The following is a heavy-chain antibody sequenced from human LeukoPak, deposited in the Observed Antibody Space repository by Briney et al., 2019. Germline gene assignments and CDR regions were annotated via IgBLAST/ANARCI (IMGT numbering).Heavy chain of an antibody. V-gene: IGHV3-23*01. CDR2: ISGSGGST. Sequence: GGSLRLSCAASGFTFSSYAMSWVRQAPGKGLEWVSAISGSGGSTYYADSVKGRFTISRDNSKNTLYLQMNSLRAEDTAVYYCAKGGYSIAAYYYYYYMDVWGNGTTVTVSS. CDR3: AKGGYSIAAYYYYYYMDV. D-gene: IGHD6-25*01. CDR1: GFTFSSYA. J-gene: IGHJ6*03.